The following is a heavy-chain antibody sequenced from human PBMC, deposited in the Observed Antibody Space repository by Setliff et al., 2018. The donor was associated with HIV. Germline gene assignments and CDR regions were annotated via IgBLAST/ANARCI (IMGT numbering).Heavy chain of an antibody. D-gene: IGHD4-17*01. Sequence: SETLSLTCAVSGYTISGGYYWSWIRQPAGKGLEWIGRVSSRGDTNYNPSLKSRVTMSVDTSKNQFSLKLTSVTASDTAVYYCARAAAGNTGPFDLWGQGSPVTVSS. CDR3: ARAAAGNTGPFDL. CDR1: GYTISGGYY. V-gene: IGHV4-38-2*01. CDR2: VSSRGDT. J-gene: IGHJ4*02.